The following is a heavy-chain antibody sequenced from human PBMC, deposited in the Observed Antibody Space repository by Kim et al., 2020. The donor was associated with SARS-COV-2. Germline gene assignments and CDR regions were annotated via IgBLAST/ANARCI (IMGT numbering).Heavy chain of an antibody. CDR2: INHSGST. D-gene: IGHD3-10*01. CDR1: GGSFSGYY. V-gene: IGHV4-34*01. J-gene: IGHJ4*02. CDR3: ARGIPRRITMVRGVGGFDY. Sequence: SETLSLTCAVYGGSFSGYYWSWIRQPPGKGLEWIGEINHSGSTNYKPSLKSRVTISVDTSKNQFSLKLSSVTAADTAVYYCARGIPRRITMVRGVGGFDYWGQGTVVTVSS.